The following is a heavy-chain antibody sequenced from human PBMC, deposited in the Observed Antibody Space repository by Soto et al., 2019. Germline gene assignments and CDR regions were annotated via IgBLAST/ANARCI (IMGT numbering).Heavy chain of an antibody. CDR1: GYTFTSSG. J-gene: IGHJ6*03. CDR2: ISAYNGNT. V-gene: IGHV1-18*01. D-gene: IGHD6-13*01. Sequence: ASVKVSCKASGYTFTSSGISWVRQAPGQGLEWMGWISAYNGNTNYAQKLQGRVTMTTDTSTSTAYMELRSPRSDDTAVYYCARNGHSSSLYVGYYYYYYMYFSGRGTTVTGSS. CDR3: ARNGHSSSLYVGYYYYYYMYF.